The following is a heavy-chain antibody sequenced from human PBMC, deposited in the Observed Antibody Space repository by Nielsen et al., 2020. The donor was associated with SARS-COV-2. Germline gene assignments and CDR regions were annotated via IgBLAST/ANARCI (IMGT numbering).Heavy chain of an antibody. V-gene: IGHV4-39*07. D-gene: IGHD2-21*02. CDR1: GGSISSSSYY. J-gene: IGHJ4*02. Sequence: SETLSLTCTVSGGSISSSSYYWGWIRQPPGKGLEWIGSIYYSGSTYYNPSLKSRVTISVDTSKNQFSLKLSSVTAADTAVYYCARHPYPMTVSTFGYDYWGQGTLVTVSS. CDR2: IYYSGST. CDR3: ARHPYPMTVSTFGYDY.